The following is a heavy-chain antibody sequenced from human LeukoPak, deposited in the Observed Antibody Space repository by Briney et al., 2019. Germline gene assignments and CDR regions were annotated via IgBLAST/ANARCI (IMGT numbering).Heavy chain of an antibody. CDR1: GYTFTNYV. Sequence: ASVKVSCKASGYTFTNYVMHWVRRAPGQRLEWVGWINVGNGDTKYSQKFQGRVTIARDTSANTAYMEVSSLRSEDTAVYYCARDRGGTGDFDYWGQGSLVTVSS. J-gene: IGHJ4*02. V-gene: IGHV1-3*01. CDR2: INVGNGDT. CDR3: ARDRGGTGDFDY. D-gene: IGHD1-1*01.